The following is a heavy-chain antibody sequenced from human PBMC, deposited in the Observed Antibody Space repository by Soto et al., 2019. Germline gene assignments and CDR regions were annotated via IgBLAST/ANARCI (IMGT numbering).Heavy chain of an antibody. CDR2: ISYDGSNK. CDR1: GFTFSSYA. V-gene: IGHV3-30*04. Sequence: GGSLRLSCAASGFTFSSYAMHWVRQAPGKGLEWVAVISYDGSNKYYADSVKGRFTISRDNSKNTLYLQMNSLRAEDTAVYYCARFIAARDYYYGMDVWGQGTTVTVSS. D-gene: IGHD6-6*01. J-gene: IGHJ6*02. CDR3: ARFIAARDYYYGMDV.